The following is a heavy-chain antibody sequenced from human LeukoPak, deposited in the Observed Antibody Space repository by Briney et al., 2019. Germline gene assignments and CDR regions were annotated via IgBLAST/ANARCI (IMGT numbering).Heavy chain of an antibody. D-gene: IGHD6-13*01. CDR1: GFTFSSYW. J-gene: IGHJ4*02. CDR3: ARGHNSNWDHCFDN. V-gene: IGHV3-7*01. Sequence: GGSLRLSCAASGFTFSSYWMNWVRQAPGKGLEWVANIKQDGSEKHYVDSANGRFTISRDNARNSLYLQVNNLRAEDTAIYYCARGHNSNWDHCFDNCGQGTLVTVSS. CDR2: IKQDGSEK.